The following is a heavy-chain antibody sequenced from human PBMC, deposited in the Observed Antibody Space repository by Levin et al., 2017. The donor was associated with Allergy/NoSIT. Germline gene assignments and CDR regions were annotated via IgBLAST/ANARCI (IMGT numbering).Heavy chain of an antibody. V-gene: IGHV1-2*02. CDR3: ARSKSSGSYEYFQY. Sequence: ASVKVSCKASGYTFTDYYMHWVRQAPGQGLEWMGWINPNSGGTNYAQKFQGRVTMTRDTSITTAYMNLSRLRSDDTAVYYCARSKSSGSYEYFQYWGQGTLVTVSS. CDR2: INPNSGGT. CDR1: GYTFTDYY. J-gene: IGHJ1*01. D-gene: IGHD1-26*01.